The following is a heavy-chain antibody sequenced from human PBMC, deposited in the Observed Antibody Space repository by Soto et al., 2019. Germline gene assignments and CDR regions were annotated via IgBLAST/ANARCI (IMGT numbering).Heavy chain of an antibody. D-gene: IGHD2-15*01. CDR3: AREHDGVGYCSGGSCYDAFDI. V-gene: IGHV3-30-3*01. J-gene: IGHJ3*02. CDR2: ISYDGSNK. CDR1: GFTFSSYA. Sequence: PGGSLRLSCAASGFTFSSYAMHWVRQAPGKGLEWVAVISYDGSNKYYADSVKGRFTISRDNSKNTLYLQMNSLRAEDTAVYYCAREHDGVGYCSGGSCYDAFDIWGQGTMVTVSS.